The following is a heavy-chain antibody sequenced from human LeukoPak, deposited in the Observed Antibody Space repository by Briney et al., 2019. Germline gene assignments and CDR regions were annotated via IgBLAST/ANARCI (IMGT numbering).Heavy chain of an antibody. Sequence: GGSLRLSCAASGFTFSSYVMSWVRRAPGKGLEWVSTISGSGGSTYYADSVKGRFTISRDNSKNTLYLEMNSLRAEDTAVYYCAKLWGGWYFDLWGRGTLVTVSS. D-gene: IGHD3-16*01. CDR2: ISGSGGST. V-gene: IGHV3-23*01. CDR3: AKLWGGWYFDL. J-gene: IGHJ2*01. CDR1: GFTFSSYV.